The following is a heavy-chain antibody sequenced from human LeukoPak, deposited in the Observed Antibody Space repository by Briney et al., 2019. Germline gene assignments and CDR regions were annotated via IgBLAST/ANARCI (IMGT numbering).Heavy chain of an antibody. CDR2: IWYDGSNK. CDR1: GFTFSTYW. J-gene: IGHJ4*02. V-gene: IGHV3-33*08. D-gene: IGHD1-26*01. Sequence: GGSLRLSCAASGFTFSTYWMHWVRQAPGKGLEWVAVIWYDGSNKYYAASVRGRSTISRDNSKNTLHLQMDSLRAEDTAVYYCANAGGSYIESWGQGTLVTVSS. CDR3: ANAGGSYIES.